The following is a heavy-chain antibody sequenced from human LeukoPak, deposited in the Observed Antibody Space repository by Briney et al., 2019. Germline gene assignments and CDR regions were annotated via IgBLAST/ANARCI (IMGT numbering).Heavy chain of an antibody. D-gene: IGHD1-26*01. CDR2: ISLAGRT. CDR3: SRESGPFCPFGH. CDR1: GGSITTTNF. J-gene: IGHJ4*02. V-gene: IGHV4-4*02. Sequence: SETLSLTCGVSGGSITTTNFWRWVRQPPGGGLEWIGEISLAGRTRYNPSLESRVTISIDKSKNHLYLNLDSVTAADTAVYYCSRESGPFCPFGHWGQGTLVAVTS.